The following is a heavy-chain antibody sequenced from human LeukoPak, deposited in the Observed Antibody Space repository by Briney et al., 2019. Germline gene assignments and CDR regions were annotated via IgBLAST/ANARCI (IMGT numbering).Heavy chain of an antibody. CDR3: ARIRSIAYCGGDCQPNDY. CDR1: GGTFSSYA. D-gene: IGHD2-21*02. Sequence: SVKVSCKASGGTFSSYAISWVRQAPGQGLKWMGGIIPIFGTANYAQKFQGRVTITADESTSTAYMELSSLRSEDTAVYYCARIRSIAYCGGDCQPNDYWGQGTLVTVSS. J-gene: IGHJ4*02. V-gene: IGHV1-69*13. CDR2: IIPIFGTA.